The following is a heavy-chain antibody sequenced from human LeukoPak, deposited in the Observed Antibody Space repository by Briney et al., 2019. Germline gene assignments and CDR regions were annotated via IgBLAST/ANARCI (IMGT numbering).Heavy chain of an antibody. CDR2: IYHSGST. J-gene: IGHJ3*02. Sequence: PSETLSLTCTVSGYSISSGYYWGWIRQPPGKGLEWIGSIYHSGSTYYNPSLKSRVTISVDTSKNQFSLKLSSVTAADTAVYYCARNGFNGGGGLWWLIVGAFDIWGQGTMVTVSS. CDR3: ARNGFNGGGGLWWLIVGAFDI. CDR1: GYSISSGYY. D-gene: IGHD2-21*01. V-gene: IGHV4-38-2*02.